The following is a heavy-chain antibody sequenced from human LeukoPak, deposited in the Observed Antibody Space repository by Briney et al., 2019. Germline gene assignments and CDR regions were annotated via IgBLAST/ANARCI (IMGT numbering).Heavy chain of an antibody. CDR3: ARTTGTFDC. Sequence: SQTLSLTCAISVDSVSSKSAAWNWIRQSPSRGLEWLGRTYYRSKWYTEFAPSVKSRITINPDTSKNQSSLQLKSVTPEDTAVYYCARTTGTFDCWGQGTLVTVSS. D-gene: IGHD1-1*01. J-gene: IGHJ4*02. V-gene: IGHV6-1*01. CDR1: VDSVSSKSAA. CDR2: TYYRSKWYT.